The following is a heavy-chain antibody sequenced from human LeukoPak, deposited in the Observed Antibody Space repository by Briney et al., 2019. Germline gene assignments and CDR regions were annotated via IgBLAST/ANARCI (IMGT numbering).Heavy chain of an antibody. CDR3: ARDYYRSGSYPVDY. CDR1: GFTFGTYN. CDR2: ISSSTSTM. J-gene: IGHJ4*02. D-gene: IGHD3-10*01. V-gene: IGHV3-48*02. Sequence: PGGSLRLSCAASGFTFGTYNMNWVRQAPGKGLEWVSYISSSTSTMYYAGSVKGRFTISRDNAKNSLYLQMNSLRDEDTAMYYCARDYYRSGSYPVDYWGQGTLVTVSS.